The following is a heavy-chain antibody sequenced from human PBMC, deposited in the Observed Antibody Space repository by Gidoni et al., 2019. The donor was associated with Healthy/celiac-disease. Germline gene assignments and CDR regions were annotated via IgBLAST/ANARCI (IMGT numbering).Heavy chain of an antibody. Sequence: QVQLVQSGAEVKKPGASVKVSCKASGYPFTGYYLHWVRQAPGQGLEWMGWINPNSGGTNDEQKLQGWVTMTRDTSISTAYMGLSRLRSDDTAVYYCARGGGAIVVVAATDYYGMDVWGQGTTVTVSS. D-gene: IGHD2-15*01. CDR3: ARGGGAIVVVAATDYYGMDV. CDR2: INPNSGGT. V-gene: IGHV1-2*04. CDR1: GYPFTGYY. J-gene: IGHJ6*02.